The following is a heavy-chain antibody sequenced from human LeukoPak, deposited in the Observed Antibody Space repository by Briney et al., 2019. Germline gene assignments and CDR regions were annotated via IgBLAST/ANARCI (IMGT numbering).Heavy chain of an antibody. CDR2: IYTSGST. V-gene: IGHV4-4*07. J-gene: IGHJ4*02. CDR3: ARGFPPYDYVWGSYRLYYFDY. CDR1: GGSISSYY. D-gene: IGHD3-16*02. Sequence: PSETLSLTCTVSGGSISSYYWSWIRQPAGKGLEWIGRIYTSGSTNYNPSLKSRVTMSVDTSKNQFSLELSSVTAADTAVYYCARGFPPYDYVWGSYRLYYFDYWGQGTLVTVSS.